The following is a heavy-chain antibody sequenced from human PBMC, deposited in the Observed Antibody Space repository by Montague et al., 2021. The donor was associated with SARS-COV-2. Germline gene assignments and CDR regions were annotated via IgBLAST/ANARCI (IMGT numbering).Heavy chain of an antibody. CDR1: GGSISTYDW. Sequence: SETLSLTCAVSGGSISTYDWWSWVRQPPGRGPEWVGHISHSGRTNYNPSLKSRVTMSVDKSKNQFSLKLTSVTAADTAVYYCARFTMVVSATGAFDIWSQGTMVAVSS. D-gene: IGHD2-21*02. CDR3: ARFTMVVSATGAFDI. CDR2: ISHSGRT. V-gene: IGHV4-4*02. J-gene: IGHJ3*02.